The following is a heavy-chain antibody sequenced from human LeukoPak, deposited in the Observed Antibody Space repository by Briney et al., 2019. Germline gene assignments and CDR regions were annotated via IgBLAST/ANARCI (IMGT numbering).Heavy chain of an antibody. V-gene: IGHV1-69-2*01. CDR2: VDPEDGET. CDR3: ATSGRFLEWLLNY. Sequence: ASVKISCKVSGYTFTDYYMHWVQQAPGKGLEWMGLVDPEDGETIYAEKFQGRVTITAETSTDTAYMELSSLRSEDTAVYYCATSGRFLEWLLNYWGQGTLVTVSS. J-gene: IGHJ4*02. CDR1: GYTFTDYY. D-gene: IGHD3-3*01.